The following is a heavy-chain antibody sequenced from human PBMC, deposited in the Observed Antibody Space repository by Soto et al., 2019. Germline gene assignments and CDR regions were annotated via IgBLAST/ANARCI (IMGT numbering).Heavy chain of an antibody. J-gene: IGHJ6*03. Sequence: GGSLRLSCAASGFTLNSYWMYWVRQAPGKGLMWVSRINSDGSSTSYADSVKGRFTISRDNAKNTLYLQMNSLRAEDTAVYYCARGGYGDYYYYHYYMDVWGKGTTVTAP. D-gene: IGHD4-17*01. CDR3: ARGGYGDYYYYHYYMDV. CDR2: INSDGSST. CDR1: GFTLNSYW. V-gene: IGHV3-74*01.